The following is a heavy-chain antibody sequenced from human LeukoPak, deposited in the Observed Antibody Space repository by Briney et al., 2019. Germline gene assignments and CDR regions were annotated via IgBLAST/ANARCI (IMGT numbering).Heavy chain of an antibody. J-gene: IGHJ6*03. CDR1: GFTFSSLA. CDR3: ARGGSGSYYYYFYYMDV. Sequence: GGSLRLSCAASGFTFSSLAIHWVRQAPGKGLEWVSIISYDGSSKYYADSVKGRFTISRDNSKNTLYLQINSLSTEDTAVYYCARGGSGSYYYYFYYMDVWGKGTTVTVSS. D-gene: IGHD3-10*01. CDR2: ISYDGSSK. V-gene: IGHV3-30*01.